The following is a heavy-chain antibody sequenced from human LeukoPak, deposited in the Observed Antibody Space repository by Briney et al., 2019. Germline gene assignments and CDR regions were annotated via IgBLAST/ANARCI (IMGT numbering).Heavy chain of an antibody. D-gene: IGHD2-2*01. CDR3: AKVVVPAAIYYYYGMDV. Sequence: GGSLRLSCAASGFTVSSNYMSWVRQAPGKGLEWVSAISGSGGSTYYADSVKGRFTISRDNSKNTLYLQMNSLRAEDTAVYYCAKVVVPAAIYYYYGMDVWGQGTTVTVSS. CDR2: ISGSGGST. V-gene: IGHV3-23*01. CDR1: GFTVSSNY. J-gene: IGHJ6*02.